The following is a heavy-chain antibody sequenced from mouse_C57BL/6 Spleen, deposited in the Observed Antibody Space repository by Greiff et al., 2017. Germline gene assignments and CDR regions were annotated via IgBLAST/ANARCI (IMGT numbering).Heavy chain of an antibody. CDR1: GYTFTSYW. CDR3: AILLPPYYYAMDY. Sequence: QVQPQQSGTELVKPGASVKLSCKASGYTFTSYWMHWVKQRPGQGLEWIGNINPSNGGTNYNEKFKSKATLTVDKSSSTAYMQLSSLTSEDSAVYYCAILLPPYYYAMDYWGQGTSVTVSS. D-gene: IGHD1-1*01. J-gene: IGHJ4*01. CDR2: INPSNGGT. V-gene: IGHV1-53*01.